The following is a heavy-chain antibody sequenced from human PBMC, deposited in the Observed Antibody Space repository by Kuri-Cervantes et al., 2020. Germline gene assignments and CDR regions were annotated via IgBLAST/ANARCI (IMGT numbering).Heavy chain of an antibody. CDR2: ISWNSGRI. Sequence: GGSLKISCAASGFTFDDYAMHWVRQAPGKGLEWVSGISWNSGRIGYAGSVKGRFTISRDNAKNSLFLQMNSLRAEDTALYYCAKGDSGFDYWGQGTLVTVSS. J-gene: IGHJ4*02. CDR1: GFTFDDYA. D-gene: IGHD1-26*01. CDR3: AKGDSGFDY. V-gene: IGHV3-9*01.